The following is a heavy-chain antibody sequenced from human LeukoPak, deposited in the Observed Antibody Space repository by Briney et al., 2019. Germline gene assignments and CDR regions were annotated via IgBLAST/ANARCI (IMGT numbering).Heavy chain of an antibody. CDR3: ARAGSGVAFDHYEYFQH. J-gene: IGHJ1*01. Sequence: GASVKVSCKASGGTFSSYAISWVRQAPGQGLEWMGGIIPIFGTANYAQKFQGRVTITADKSTSTAYMELSSLRSEDTAVYYCARAGSGVAFDHYEYFQHWGQGTLVTVSS. CDR1: GGTFSSYA. D-gene: IGHD1-14*01. V-gene: IGHV1-69*06. CDR2: IIPIFGTA.